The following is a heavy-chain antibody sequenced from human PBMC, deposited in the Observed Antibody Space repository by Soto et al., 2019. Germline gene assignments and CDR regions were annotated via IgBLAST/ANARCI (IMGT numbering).Heavy chain of an antibody. Sequence: QVQLVESGGGVVQPGRSLRLSCAASGFTFSSYAMHWVRQAPGKGLEWVAVISHDGSNKYYADSVKGRFTISRDNSKNKLYLQMNSLRAEDTAVYYCARDAQGVVNNYFDYWGQGTLVTVSS. CDR1: GFTFSSYA. CDR2: ISHDGSNK. CDR3: ARDAQGVVNNYFDY. V-gene: IGHV3-30-3*01. J-gene: IGHJ4*02. D-gene: IGHD3-3*01.